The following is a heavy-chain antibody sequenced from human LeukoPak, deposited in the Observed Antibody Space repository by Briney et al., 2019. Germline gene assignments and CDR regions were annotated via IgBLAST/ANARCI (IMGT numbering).Heavy chain of an antibody. CDR1: GFTFSSYG. CDR2: ISYDGSNK. D-gene: IGHD3-10*01. CDR3: AKDLQLGGFDY. J-gene: IGHJ4*02. V-gene: IGHV3-30*18. Sequence: GGSLRLSCAASGFTFSSYGMHWVRPAPGKGLEWVAVISYDGSNKYYADSVKGRFTISRDNSKNTLYLQMNSLRAEDTAVYYCAKDLQLGGFDYWGQGTLVTVSS.